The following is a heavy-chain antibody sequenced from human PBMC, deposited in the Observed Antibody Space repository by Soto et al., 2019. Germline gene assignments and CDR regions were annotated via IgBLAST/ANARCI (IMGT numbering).Heavy chain of an antibody. CDR2: ISAYNGNT. V-gene: IGHV1-18*01. D-gene: IGHD3-22*01. J-gene: IGHJ5*02. Sequence: ASVKVSCKASGYTFTNFGISWVRQAPGQGLEWMGWISAYNGNTNYAQKFQDRVTISRDTSASTVYMELRSLRSEDTAVYYCARDRVAMIIVGANWFDPWGQGTLVTVSS. CDR1: GYTFTNFG. CDR3: ARDRVAMIIVGANWFDP.